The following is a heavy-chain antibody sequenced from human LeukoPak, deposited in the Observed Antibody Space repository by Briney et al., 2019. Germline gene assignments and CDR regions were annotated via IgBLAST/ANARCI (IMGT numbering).Heavy chain of an antibody. CDR2: FDPEDGET. CDR1: GYTLTELS. V-gene: IGHV1-24*01. CDR3: ATGGGGGGAFDI. D-gene: IGHD3-16*01. Sequence: ASVKVSCKVSGYTLTELSMHWVRQAPGKGLEWMGGFDPEDGETIYAQKFQGRVTMTEDTSTDTAYMELSSLRSKDTAVYYCATGGGGGGAFDIWGQGTMVTVSS. J-gene: IGHJ3*02.